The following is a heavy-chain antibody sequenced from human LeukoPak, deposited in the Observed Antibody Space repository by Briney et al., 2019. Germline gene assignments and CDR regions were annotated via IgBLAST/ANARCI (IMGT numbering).Heavy chain of an antibody. V-gene: IGHV3-23*01. CDR2: ISGSGVGST. CDR1: GFTFSTYG. Sequence: PGGSLRLSCAASGFTFSTYGMSWVRQAPGKGLEWVSAISGSGVGSTYYADSVKGRFTISRDNSKNTLYLQMNSLRAEDTAVCYCARRSGIAVAGAFDYWGQGTLVTVSS. CDR3: ARRSGIAVAGAFDY. D-gene: IGHD6-19*01. J-gene: IGHJ4*02.